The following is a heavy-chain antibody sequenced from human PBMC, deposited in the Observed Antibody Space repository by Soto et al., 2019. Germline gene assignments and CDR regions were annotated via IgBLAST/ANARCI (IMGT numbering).Heavy chain of an antibody. J-gene: IGHJ3*02. CDR1: GGSISSYY. CDR3: ARTLVRGVIITLDAFGI. CDR2: IYYSGST. D-gene: IGHD3-10*01. Sequence: SETLSLTCTVSGGSISSYYWSWIRQPPGKGLEWIGYIYYSGSTNYNPSLKSRVTISVDTSKNQFSLKLSSVTAADTAVYYYARTLVRGVIITLDAFGIWGQGTMVTVSS. V-gene: IGHV4-59*01.